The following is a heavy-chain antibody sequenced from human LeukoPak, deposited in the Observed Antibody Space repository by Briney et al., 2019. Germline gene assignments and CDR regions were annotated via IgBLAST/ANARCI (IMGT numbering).Heavy chain of an antibody. CDR3: AREYYDFWSGYLTGDYYYYYMDV. V-gene: IGHV1-2*02. CDR2: INPNSGGT. J-gene: IGHJ6*03. CDR1: GYTFTGYY. Sequence: GASVKVSCKASGYTFTGYYMHWVRQAPGQGLEWMGWINPNSGGTNYAQKFQGRVTMTRDTSISTAYMELSRLRSDDTAVYYCAREYYDFWSGYLTGDYYYYYMDVWGKGTTVTVSS. D-gene: IGHD3-3*01.